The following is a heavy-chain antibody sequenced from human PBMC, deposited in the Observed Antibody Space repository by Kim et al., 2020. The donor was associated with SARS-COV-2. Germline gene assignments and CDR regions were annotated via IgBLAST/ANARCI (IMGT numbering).Heavy chain of an antibody. CDR3: ARFIPSGSGGYLDY. Sequence: SETLSLTWTLSGASISRYYSSWIRQPPGKGLEWIGYIYYSGSTNYNPSLKSRVTISVDTSKNQFSLKLSSVTAADTAVYYCARFIPSGSGGYLDYWGQGSLVTVSS. CDR1: GASISRYY. J-gene: IGHJ4*02. V-gene: IGHV4-59*08. CDR2: IYYSGST. D-gene: IGHD3-10*01.